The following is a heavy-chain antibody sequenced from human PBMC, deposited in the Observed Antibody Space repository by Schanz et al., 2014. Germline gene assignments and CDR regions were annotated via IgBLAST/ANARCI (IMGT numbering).Heavy chain of an antibody. CDR1: RYTFNTYG. J-gene: IGHJ3*02. D-gene: IGHD5-18*01. V-gene: IGHV1-18*01. CDR3: TRGGYSYALSAFDI. CDR2: ISAYTNNT. Sequence: QVQLVQSGAEVKEPGASVKVSCEASRYTFNTYGLNWVRQAPGQGLEWMGWISAYTNNTNYAQKVQGRVTMTTDTSTGTAYMELRSLRSDDTALYYCTRGGYSYALSAFDIWGQGTMVTVSS.